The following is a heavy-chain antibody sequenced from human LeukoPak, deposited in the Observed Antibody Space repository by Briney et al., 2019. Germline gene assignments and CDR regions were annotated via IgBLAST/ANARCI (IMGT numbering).Heavy chain of an antibody. V-gene: IGHV4-39*07. CDR1: GGSISSSSYY. CDR2: IYYSGST. Sequence: SETLSLTCTVSGGSISSSSYYWGWIRQPPGKGLEWIGSIYYSGSTYYNPSLKSRVTISVDTSENQFSLKLSSVTAADTAVYYCAREESVDTAMVTYPDYWGQGTLVTVSS. J-gene: IGHJ4*02. D-gene: IGHD5-18*01. CDR3: AREESVDTAMVTYPDY.